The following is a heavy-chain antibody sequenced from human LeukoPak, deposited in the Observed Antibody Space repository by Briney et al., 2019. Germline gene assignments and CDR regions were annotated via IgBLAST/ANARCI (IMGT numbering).Heavy chain of an antibody. D-gene: IGHD6-13*01. J-gene: IGHJ4*02. Sequence: GGSLRLSCAASGFTFSSYSMNWVRQAPGKGLEWVSYISSSSSTIYYADSVKGRFTISRDNAKNSLYLQMNSLRAEDTAVYYCARGRSDAGTDYWGQGTLVTVSS. V-gene: IGHV3-48*01. CDR2: ISSSSSTI. CDR1: GFTFSSYS. CDR3: ARGRSDAGTDY.